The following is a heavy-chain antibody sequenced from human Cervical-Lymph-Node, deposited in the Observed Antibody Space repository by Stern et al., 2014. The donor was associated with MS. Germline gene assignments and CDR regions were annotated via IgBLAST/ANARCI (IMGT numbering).Heavy chain of an antibody. J-gene: IGHJ4*02. CDR3: ARGAREDSMSFFY. CDR2: IYYSGST. D-gene: IGHD2-15*01. V-gene: IGHV4-39*01. Sequence: VQLEESGPGLVKPSETLSLTCTVSGGSISSSSYYWGWIRQPPGKGLEWIGSIYYSGSTYYNPSLKSRVTISVDTSKNHSPLKLSSVTAADTAVYYCARGAREDSMSFFYWGQGTLVTVSS. CDR1: GGSISSSSYY.